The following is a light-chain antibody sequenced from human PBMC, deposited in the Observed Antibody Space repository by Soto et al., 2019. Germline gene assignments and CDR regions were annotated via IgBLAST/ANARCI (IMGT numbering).Light chain of an antibody. CDR2: DVN. Sequence: QSVLTRPASVSGSPGQSITISCTGTSSDVGGYSYVSWYQKHPGRAPKLIIYDVNNRPSGISHRFSGSKSGNTASLTISDLQAEDESDFYCASYKSSSTWVFGGGTKLTVL. V-gene: IGLV2-14*03. CDR1: SSDVGGYSY. CDR3: ASYKSSSTWV. J-gene: IGLJ2*01.